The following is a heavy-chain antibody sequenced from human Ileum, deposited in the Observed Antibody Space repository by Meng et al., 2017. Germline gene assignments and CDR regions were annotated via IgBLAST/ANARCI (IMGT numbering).Heavy chain of an antibody. CDR3: ARRAHYGDPPR. Sequence: LRLQESGPGLGKPSETSSLTCSVSSGSFTNNNYYWVWIRRPPGKGLEWIGSIYYGGSTYYNPSLKSRVTISVDTSTNQFSLKLISVTAADTAVYYCARRAHYGDPPRWGQGTLVTVSS. J-gene: IGHJ1*01. D-gene: IGHD4-17*01. CDR1: SGSFTNNNYY. V-gene: IGHV4-39*01. CDR2: IYYGGST.